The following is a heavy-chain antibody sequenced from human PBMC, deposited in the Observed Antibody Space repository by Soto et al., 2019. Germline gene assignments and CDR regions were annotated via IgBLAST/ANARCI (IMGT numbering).Heavy chain of an antibody. CDR2: ISGSGGST. V-gene: IGHV3-23*01. Sequence: EVQLLESGGGLVQPGGSLRLSCAASGFTFSSYAMSWVRQVPGKGLEWVSAISGSGGSTYYADSVKGRFTISRDNSKNTLYLQMNSLRAEDTAVYYCAKDISGGSAYDYWGQGTLVTVSS. D-gene: IGHD2-15*01. CDR3: AKDISGGSAYDY. CDR1: GFTFSSYA. J-gene: IGHJ4*02.